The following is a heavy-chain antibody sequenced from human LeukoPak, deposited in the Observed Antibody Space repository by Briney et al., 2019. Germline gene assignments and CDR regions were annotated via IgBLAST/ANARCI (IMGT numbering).Heavy chain of an antibody. Sequence: SETLSLTCNVSNGSINSYYWSWIRQPPGKGLEWIGYIFHSGASNYNPSLKSRVTMSVDTSKSQFSLKLTSVTAADTAVYYCASRDDKFDYWGQGTLVTVSS. V-gene: IGHV4-59*01. D-gene: IGHD5-24*01. CDR3: ASRDDKFDY. CDR2: IFHSGAS. CDR1: NGSINSYY. J-gene: IGHJ4*02.